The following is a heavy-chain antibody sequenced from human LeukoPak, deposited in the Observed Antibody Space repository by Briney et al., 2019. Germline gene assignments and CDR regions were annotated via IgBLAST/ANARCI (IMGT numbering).Heavy chain of an antibody. D-gene: IGHD3-9*01. V-gene: IGHV4-4*07. CDR2: IYISGST. Sequence: SETLSLTCTVSGVPIRSYYWNWIRQPAGKGLEWIGRIYISGSTNYNPSLKSRVTMSIDTSKNQISLKLRSVTATDTAVYYCARDDWGYWGQGTTVTVSS. J-gene: IGHJ4*02. CDR1: GVPIRSYY. CDR3: ARDDWGY.